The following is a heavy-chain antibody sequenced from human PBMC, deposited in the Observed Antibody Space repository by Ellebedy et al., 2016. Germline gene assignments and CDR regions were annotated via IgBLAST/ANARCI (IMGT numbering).Heavy chain of an antibody. D-gene: IGHD2-15*01. CDR3: ARVEMGSGGNYGMDV. V-gene: IGHV3-48*01. Sequence: GESLKISXAASGFTFSSYSMNWVRQAPGKGLEWVSYISSSSSTIYYADSVKGRFTISRDNAKNSLYLQMNSLRAEDTAVYYCARVEMGSGGNYGMDVWGQGTTVTVSS. CDR1: GFTFSSYS. CDR2: ISSSSSTI. J-gene: IGHJ6*02.